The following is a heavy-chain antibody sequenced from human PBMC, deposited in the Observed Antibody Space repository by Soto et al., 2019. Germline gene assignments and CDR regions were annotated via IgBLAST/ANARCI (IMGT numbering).Heavy chain of an antibody. CDR2: ISYDGSNK. D-gene: IGHD1-26*01. CDR3: ARDASGSYYVAHFQH. CDR1: GFTFSSYA. Sequence: QVQLVESGGGVVQPGRSLRLSCAASGFTFSSYAMHWVRQAPGKGLEWVAVISYDGSNKYYADSVKGRFTISRDNSKNTLYLQMNSLGAEDTAVYYCARDASGSYYVAHFQHWGQGTLVTVSS. V-gene: IGHV3-30-3*01. J-gene: IGHJ1*01.